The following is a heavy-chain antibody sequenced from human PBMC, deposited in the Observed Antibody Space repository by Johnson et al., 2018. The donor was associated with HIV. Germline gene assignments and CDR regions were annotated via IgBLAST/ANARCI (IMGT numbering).Heavy chain of an antibody. V-gene: IGHV3-30*14. CDR3: VQGVPNPAGAFDI. CDR1: GFTFSSYA. J-gene: IGHJ3*02. CDR2: ISYDGSNK. Sequence: QLVESGGGVVQPGRSLRLSCAASGFTFSSYAMSWVRQAPGKGLEWVAVISYDGSNKYYADSVKGRFTISRENAKNSLYLQMNSLRAGDTAVYYCVQGVPNPAGAFDIWGQGTMVTVSS. D-gene: IGHD6-19*01.